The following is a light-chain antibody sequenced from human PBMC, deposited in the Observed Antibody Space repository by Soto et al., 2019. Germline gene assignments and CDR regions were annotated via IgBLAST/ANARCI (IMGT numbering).Light chain of an antibody. CDR2: EGS. J-gene: IGLJ2*01. Sequence: QSVLTHPASVSGSPGQSITISCTGTSSDVGSYNLVSWYQQHPGKAPKLMIYEGSKRPSGASNRFSGSKSGNTASLTISGLQAEDEADYYCCSYAGSSTFVFGGGTKVTVI. CDR1: SSDVGSYNL. V-gene: IGLV2-23*03. CDR3: CSYAGSSTFV.